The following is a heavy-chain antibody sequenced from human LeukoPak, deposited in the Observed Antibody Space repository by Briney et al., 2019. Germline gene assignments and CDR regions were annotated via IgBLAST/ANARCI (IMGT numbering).Heavy chain of an antibody. CDR1: GGSISNYY. V-gene: IGHV4-59*08. J-gene: IGHJ4*02. CDR3: ARRASTGYYSD. Sequence: TSETLSLTCSVSGGSISNYYWIWNRQPPGMGLEWIGNIYYSGSTNYNPSLKSRVTISVDTSKNQLSLKLSSVTAAGTAVYYCARRASTGYYSDWGQGTLVTVSS. D-gene: IGHD3-22*01. CDR2: IYYSGST.